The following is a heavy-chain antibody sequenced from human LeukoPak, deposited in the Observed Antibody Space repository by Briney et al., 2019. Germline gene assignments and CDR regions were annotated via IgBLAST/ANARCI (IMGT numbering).Heavy chain of an antibody. V-gene: IGHV1-18*01. CDR1: GGTFSSYA. CDR3: ARGITMVRGVYGDWFDP. CDR2: ISAYNGNT. Sequence: ASVKVSCKASGGTFSSYAISWVRQAPGQGLEWMGWISAYNGNTNYAQKLQGRVTMTTDTSTSTAYMELRSLRSDDTAVYYCARGITMVRGVYGDWFDPWGQGTLVTVSS. D-gene: IGHD3-10*01. J-gene: IGHJ5*02.